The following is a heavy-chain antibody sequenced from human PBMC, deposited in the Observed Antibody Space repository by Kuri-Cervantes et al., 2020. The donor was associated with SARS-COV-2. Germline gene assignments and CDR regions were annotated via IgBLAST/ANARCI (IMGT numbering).Heavy chain of an antibody. CDR1: GGSFSGYY. J-gene: IGHJ5*02. CDR2: IHTSGSS. CDR3: ARQEVVAATNWFDP. V-gene: IGHV4-59*10. D-gene: IGHD2-15*01. Sequence: GSLRLSCAVYGGSFSGYYWSWIRQPAGKGLEWIGRIHTSGSSNYNPSLKSRVTISVDTTKNQFSLKLSSVTAADTAVYYCARQEVVAATNWFDPWGQGTLVTVSS.